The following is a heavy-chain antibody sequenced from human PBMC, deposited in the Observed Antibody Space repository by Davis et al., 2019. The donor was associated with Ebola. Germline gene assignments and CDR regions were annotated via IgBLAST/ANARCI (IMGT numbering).Heavy chain of an antibody. CDR2: IYYSGDT. V-gene: IGHV4-39*07. J-gene: IGHJ4*02. Sequence: PSETLSLTCTVSGGSISSSSYYWGWIRQPPGKGLEWIGSIYYSGDTYYNPSLKSRVTISVDTSKSQFSLKLSSVTAADTAVYYCARDGEGATPFNFDYWGQGTLVTVSS. CDR1: GGSISSSSYY. D-gene: IGHD1-26*01. CDR3: ARDGEGATPFNFDY.